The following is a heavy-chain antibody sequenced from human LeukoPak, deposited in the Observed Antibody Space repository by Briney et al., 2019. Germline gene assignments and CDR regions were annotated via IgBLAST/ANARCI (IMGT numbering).Heavy chain of an antibody. CDR3: ATDTSGYSDF. CDR2: IDFSGSTT. D-gene: IGHD3-22*01. Sequence: PGGSLRLSCAASGFTFSDYYMSWIRQAPGKGLEWVSYIDFSGSTTYYTDSVKGRFTISRDNARNSLYLQMHSLRAEDTAVYYCATDTSGYSDFWGQGTLVTVSS. V-gene: IGHV3-11*01. CDR1: GFTFSDYY. J-gene: IGHJ4*02.